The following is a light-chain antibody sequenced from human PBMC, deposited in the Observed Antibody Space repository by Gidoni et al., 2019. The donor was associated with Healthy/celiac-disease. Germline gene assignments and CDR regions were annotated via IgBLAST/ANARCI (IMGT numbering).Light chain of an antibody. CDR3: QQYNNWPPLT. Sequence: EIVMTQSPATLSVSPGERATLSCRASQSVSSNLAWYQQKPGQAPRLLIYGASTRATGIPARFSGSGSGTEFTLTIRSLPSEDSAVYYCQQYNNWPPLTFGGGTKVEIK. J-gene: IGKJ4*01. V-gene: IGKV3-15*01. CDR2: GAS. CDR1: QSVSSN.